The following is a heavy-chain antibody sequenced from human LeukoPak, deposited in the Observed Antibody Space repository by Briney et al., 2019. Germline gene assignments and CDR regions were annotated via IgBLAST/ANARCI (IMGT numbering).Heavy chain of an antibody. CDR3: ARDGDSSTSEDYYYYYYMDV. J-gene: IGHJ6*03. CDR2: ISSSSSYI. Sequence: GGSLRLSCAASGFTFSTFAMHWVRQAPGKGLEWVSSISSSSSYIYYADSVKGRFTISRDNAKNSLYLQMNSLRAEDTAVYYCARDGDSSTSEDYYYYYYMDVWGKGATVTVSS. CDR1: GFTFSTFA. D-gene: IGHD2-2*01. V-gene: IGHV3-21*01.